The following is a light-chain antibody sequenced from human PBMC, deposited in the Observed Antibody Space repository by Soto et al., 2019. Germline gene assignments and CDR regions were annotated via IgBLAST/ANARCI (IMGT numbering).Light chain of an antibody. V-gene: IGKV1-27*01. J-gene: IGKJ3*01. CDR2: DAS. CDR3: QDDKCPPST. CDR1: QGISNS. Sequence: DIQMSQSPSSLSASRGDRVTITCRASQGISNSLAWYQQKPGKGPSLLIYDASTLQSGVPSRFSGSGSGTDFTLTINILQPEYVVPYCCQDDKCPPSTFGPGTNVDVK.